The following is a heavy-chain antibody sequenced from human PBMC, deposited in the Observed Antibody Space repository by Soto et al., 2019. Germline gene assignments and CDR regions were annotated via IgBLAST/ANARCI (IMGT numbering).Heavy chain of an antibody. Sequence: GGSLRLSCAASGFTFSSCGMHWVRQAPGKGLEWVSFICYDGSNKYYADSVKGRFTISRDNDKKTLYLQMKSLRAEDTAVYYCARDPTAANYYDSSAPQGRHYGMYXWGQVSTVT. D-gene: IGHD3-22*01. J-gene: IGHJ6*02. CDR1: GFTFSSCG. CDR2: ICYDGSNK. V-gene: IGHV3-33*01. CDR3: ARDPTAANYYDSSAPQGRHYGMYX.